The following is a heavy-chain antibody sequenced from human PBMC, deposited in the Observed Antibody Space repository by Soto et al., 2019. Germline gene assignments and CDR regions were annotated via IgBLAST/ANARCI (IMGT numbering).Heavy chain of an antibody. CDR1: GFTLSSYG. CDR2: ISYDGSNK. Sequence: QVQLVESGGGVVQPGRSLRLSCAASGFTLSSYGMHWVRQAPGKGLEWVAVISYDGSNKYYADSVKGRFTISRDNSKNTLYLQMNSLRAEDTAVYYCAKDLAYGDHLDYWGQGTLVTVSS. D-gene: IGHD4-17*01. CDR3: AKDLAYGDHLDY. V-gene: IGHV3-30*18. J-gene: IGHJ4*02.